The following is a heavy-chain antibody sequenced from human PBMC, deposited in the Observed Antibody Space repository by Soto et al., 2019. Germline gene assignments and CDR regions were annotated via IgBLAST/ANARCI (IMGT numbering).Heavy chain of an antibody. V-gene: IGHV4-39*01. Sequence: SETLSLTCTVSGGSISSSTYYWGWIRQPPGQGQEWIGSLNYSGSNYYTPYLKSRVTISVDTTKNQFSLKLSSVTATDTAVYYCAGDKAYTRGWYSSNECDYLGQGTLVTVSS. CDR3: AGDKAYTRGWYSSNECDY. CDR2: LNYSGSN. CDR1: GGSISSSTYY. D-gene: IGHD6-19*01. J-gene: IGHJ4*02.